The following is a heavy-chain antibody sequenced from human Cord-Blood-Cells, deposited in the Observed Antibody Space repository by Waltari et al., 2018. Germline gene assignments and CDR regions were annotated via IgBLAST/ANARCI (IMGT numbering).Heavy chain of an antibody. D-gene: IGHD6-13*01. CDR1: GGSISSYY. Sequence: QVQLQESGPGLVKPSETLSLTCTVSGGSISSYYWSWIRQPAGKGLEWIGRSYTSGSTNYNPSLKMRVTMSVDTSKNQFSLKRSSVTAADTAVYYCARVGSIAAAGDAFDIWGQGTMVTVSS. CDR2: SYTSGST. J-gene: IGHJ3*02. V-gene: IGHV4-4*07. CDR3: ARVGSIAAAGDAFDI.